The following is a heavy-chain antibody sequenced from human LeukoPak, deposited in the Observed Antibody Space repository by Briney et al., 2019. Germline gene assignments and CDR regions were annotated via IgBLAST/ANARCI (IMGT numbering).Heavy chain of an antibody. J-gene: IGHJ6*03. CDR3: AKLGGHPLHNYYVGV. D-gene: IGHD3-16*01. CDR2: ILDSGYST. CDR1: GFTFSSYA. V-gene: IGHV3-23*01. Sequence: VGSLRLSCAASGFTFSSYAMSWVRQAPGKGLEWVSGILDSGYSTYYANSVKGRFTISRDNSNNTLYLQMNSLRAEDTAVYYCAKLGGHPLHNYYVGVWGKGTTVAVSS.